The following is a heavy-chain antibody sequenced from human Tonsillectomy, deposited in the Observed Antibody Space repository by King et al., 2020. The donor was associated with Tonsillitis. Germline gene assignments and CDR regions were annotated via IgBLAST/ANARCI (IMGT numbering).Heavy chain of an antibody. Sequence: VQLVESGGGLVQPGGSLRLSCAASGFTFSSYAMIWVRQAPRKGLDWVSTISGSDGSTYYADSVKGRFTISRDNSKNTQYLQMKSLRAEDTAVYYCTVGFDYWGQGTLVTVSS. CDR3: TVGFDY. J-gene: IGHJ4*02. D-gene: IGHD1-26*01. CDR2: ISGSDGST. CDR1: GFTFSSYA. V-gene: IGHV3-23*04.